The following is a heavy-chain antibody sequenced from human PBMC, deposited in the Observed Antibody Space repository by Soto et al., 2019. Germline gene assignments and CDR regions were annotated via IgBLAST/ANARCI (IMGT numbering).Heavy chain of an antibody. V-gene: IGHV1-69*13. CDR3: ARVRGVRGVIRVWGAFDI. CDR2: IIPIFGTA. CDR1: GGTFSSYA. J-gene: IGHJ3*02. D-gene: IGHD3-10*01. Sequence: SVKVSCKASGGTFSSYAISWVRQAPGQGLEWMGGIIPIFGTANYAQKFQGRVTITADESTSTAYMELSSLRSEDTAVYYCARVRGVRGVIRVWGAFDIRGQGTMVTVSS.